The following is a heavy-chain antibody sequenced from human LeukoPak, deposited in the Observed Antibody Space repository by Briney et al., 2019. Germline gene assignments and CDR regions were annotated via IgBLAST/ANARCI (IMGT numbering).Heavy chain of an antibody. Sequence: ASVKVSFKASGYTFTGYYMHWVRQAPGQGLEWMGWINPNSGGTNYEQKFQGRVTVTRDTSISTAYMELSGLRSDDTAVYYCARGLLIRSTLVRGIGSYNWFDPWGQGTLVTVSS. CDR1: GYTFTGYY. J-gene: IGHJ5*02. D-gene: IGHD3-10*01. V-gene: IGHV1-2*02. CDR3: ARGLLIRSTLVRGIGSYNWFDP. CDR2: INPNSGGT.